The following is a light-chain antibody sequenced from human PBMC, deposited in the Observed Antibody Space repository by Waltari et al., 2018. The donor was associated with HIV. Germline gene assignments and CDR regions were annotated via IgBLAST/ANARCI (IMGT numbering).Light chain of an antibody. CDR2: EIS. CDR3: SSYTSTSTGV. CDR1: SSDVGGHTN. Sequence: QSALTQPASVSGSPGQSITITCTGTSSDVGGHTNAAWYQQHPGKAPIFMIYEISNRPSGVSKRFSGSKSGNTASLTISGLQAEDEADYYCSSYTSTSTGVFGTGTKVTVL. V-gene: IGLV2-14*01. J-gene: IGLJ1*01.